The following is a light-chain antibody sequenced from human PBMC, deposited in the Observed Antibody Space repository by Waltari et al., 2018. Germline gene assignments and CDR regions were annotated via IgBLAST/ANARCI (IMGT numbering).Light chain of an antibody. Sequence: DVVMTQSPLALPFTLGQPASISCKSSQSLVHRGGNTYLSWCQQRPGQSPRRLIYKVSKRDSGVPDRFSGSGSGTDFTLKISRVEAEDVAVYFCMQGAHWPYTFGQGTELEIK. CDR2: KVS. V-gene: IGKV2-30*02. J-gene: IGKJ2*01. CDR1: QSLVHRGGNTY. CDR3: MQGAHWPYT.